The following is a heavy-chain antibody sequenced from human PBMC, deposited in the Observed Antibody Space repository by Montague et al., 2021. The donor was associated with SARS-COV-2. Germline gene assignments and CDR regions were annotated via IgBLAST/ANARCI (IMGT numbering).Heavy chain of an antibody. V-gene: IGHV4-61*02. CDR3: ARVVGFDFDY. Sequence: LSCTVSGGSIRSGSYYWSWIRQPAGKGLEWIGRIYTSGSTNYNPSLKSRVTISVDTSKNQFSLKLSSVTAADTAVYYCARVVGFDFDYWGQGTLVTVSS. CDR2: IYTSGST. D-gene: IGHD2-21*01. J-gene: IGHJ4*02. CDR1: GGSIRSGSYY.